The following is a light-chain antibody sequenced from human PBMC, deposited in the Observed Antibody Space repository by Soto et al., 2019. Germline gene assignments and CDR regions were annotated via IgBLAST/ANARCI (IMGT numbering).Light chain of an antibody. V-gene: IGLV1-47*01. J-gene: IGLJ1*01. CDR2: MND. CDR1: TSNILRNY. Sequence: QSVLTQPPSASGNPGQRLTISCSGSTSNILRNYVYWYRQFPGTAPRLLISMNDQRLSGVPDRFSGSKSGTSASLAISGLRSEDEADYYCASWDDSLSGYVFGTGTKVTVL. CDR3: ASWDDSLSGYV.